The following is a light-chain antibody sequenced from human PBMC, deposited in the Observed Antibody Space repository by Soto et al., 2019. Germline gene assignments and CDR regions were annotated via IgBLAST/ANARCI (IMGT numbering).Light chain of an antibody. J-gene: IGKJ1*01. CDR1: QSVSSSY. Sequence: IVLTQSPGTLSLSPGERATLSYRASQSVSSSYLAWYQQKPGQAPRLLIYGASSRATGIPDRFSGSGSGTDFTLTISRLEPEDFAVYYCQQYDRWWTFGLGTKVDIK. V-gene: IGKV3-20*01. CDR3: QQYDRWWT. CDR2: GAS.